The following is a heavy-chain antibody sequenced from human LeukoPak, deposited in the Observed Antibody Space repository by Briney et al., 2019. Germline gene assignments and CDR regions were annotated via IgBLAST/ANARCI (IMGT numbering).Heavy chain of an antibody. V-gene: IGHV3-7*03. CDR2: VKEDGSEE. J-gene: IGHJ4*02. CDR3: ARDGPRTPFDY. D-gene: IGHD2-15*01. Sequence: PGGSLRLPCAASGFTFSRYWMTWVRQAPGKGLEWVANVKEDGSEEYYADSVKGRFTISRDNAKNSLYLQMNSLRAEDTAVYYCARDGPRTPFDYWGQGTLVTVSS. CDR1: GFTFSRYW.